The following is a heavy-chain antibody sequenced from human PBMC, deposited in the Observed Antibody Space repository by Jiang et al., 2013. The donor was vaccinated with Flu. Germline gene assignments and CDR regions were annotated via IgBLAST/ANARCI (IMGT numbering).Heavy chain of an antibody. V-gene: IGHV2-5*02. Sequence: KPTQTLTLTCTFSGFSLSTSGVGVGWIRQPPGKALEWLALIYWDDDKRYSPSLKSRLTITKDTSKNQVVLTMTNMDPVDTATYYCARQYYYDSSGYVYFQHWGQGTLVTVSS. CDR2: IYWDDDK. D-gene: IGHD3-22*01. J-gene: IGHJ1*01. CDR3: ARQYYYDSSGYVYFQH. CDR1: GFSLSTSGVG.